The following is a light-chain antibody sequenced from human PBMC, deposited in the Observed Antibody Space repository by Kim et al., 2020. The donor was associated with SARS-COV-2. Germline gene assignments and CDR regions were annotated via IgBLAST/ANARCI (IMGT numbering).Light chain of an antibody. V-gene: IGLV6-57*03. CDR2: ANN. Sequence: PGKPVTISCSRSIGSIASNDVQWYQLRPGSAPTTVIYANNQRPSGVPDRFSGSIDSSSNSAFLNISGLKTEDEADYYCQSYDGKVLFGGGTQLTVL. CDR3: QSYDGKVL. CDR1: IGSIASND. J-gene: IGLJ2*01.